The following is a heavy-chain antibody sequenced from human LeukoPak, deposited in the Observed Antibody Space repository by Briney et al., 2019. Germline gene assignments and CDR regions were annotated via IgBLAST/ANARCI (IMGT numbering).Heavy chain of an antibody. CDR2: ISGSNGST. CDR1: GYTFTSYG. V-gene: IGHV1-18*01. CDR3: ARSGRGTYYYFDL. D-gene: IGHD1-26*01. J-gene: IGHJ4*02. Sequence: ASVKVSCKASGYTFTSYGISWVRQAPGQGLEWMGWISGSNGSTNYAQKFQGRVSMTADTSTSTAYMELRSLRSDDTAVYYCARSGRGTYYYFDLWGQGTLVTVSS.